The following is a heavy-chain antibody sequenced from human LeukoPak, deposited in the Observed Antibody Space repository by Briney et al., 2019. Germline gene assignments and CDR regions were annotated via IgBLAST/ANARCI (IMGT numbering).Heavy chain of an antibody. D-gene: IGHD6-6*01. CDR1: GDSITTDY. Sequence: PSETLSLTCTVSGDSITTDYWSWIRQPPGKGLEWIGYIYSSGSTNYNPSLKSRVTISVDTSKNQFSLKLSSVTAADTAVYYCAKGESIAARPINWFDPWGQGTLVTVSS. J-gene: IGHJ5*02. V-gene: IGHV4-59*01. CDR3: AKGESIAARPINWFDP. CDR2: IYSSGST.